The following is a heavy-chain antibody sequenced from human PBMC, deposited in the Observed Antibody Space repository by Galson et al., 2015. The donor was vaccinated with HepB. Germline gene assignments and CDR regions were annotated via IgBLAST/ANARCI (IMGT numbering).Heavy chain of an antibody. CDR3: ARMVTSGAPYFDY. Sequence: SVKVSCKASGYTFTNYDISWMRQAPGQGLEWMGWISAYNGNTNYEQKLQGRVTMTTDTSTTTAYMDLRSLRSDDTAVYYCARMVTSGAPYFDYWGQGTLVTVSS. D-gene: IGHD4-23*01. J-gene: IGHJ4*02. CDR1: GYTFTNYD. V-gene: IGHV1-18*01. CDR2: ISAYNGNT.